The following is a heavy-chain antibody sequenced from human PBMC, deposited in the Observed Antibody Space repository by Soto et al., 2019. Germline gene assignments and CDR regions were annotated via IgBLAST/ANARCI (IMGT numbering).Heavy chain of an antibody. CDR3: ARDQGYCSGGSCYPSRAFDI. Sequence: GASVKVSCKASGGTFSSYTISWVRQAPGQGLEWMGRIIPILGIANYAQKFQGRVTITADKSTSTAYMELSSLRSEDTAVYYCARDQGYCSGGSCYPSRAFDIWGQGTMV. V-gene: IGHV1-69*04. D-gene: IGHD2-15*01. J-gene: IGHJ3*02. CDR1: GGTFSSYT. CDR2: IIPILGIA.